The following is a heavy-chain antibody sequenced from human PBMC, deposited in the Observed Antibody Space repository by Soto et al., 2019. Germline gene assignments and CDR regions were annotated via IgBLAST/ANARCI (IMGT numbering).Heavy chain of an antibody. CDR1: GGTFSSYT. J-gene: IGHJ4*02. V-gene: IGHV1-69*02. Sequence: QVQLVQSGAEVKKPGSSVKVSCKASGGTFSSYTISWVRQAPGQGLEWMGRIIPILGIANYAQKFQGRVTITADKSTSPAYMELSSLRSEDTAVYYCARGWAVSSSCPFDYWGQGTLVTVSS. CDR2: IIPILGIA. CDR3: ARGWAVSSSCPFDY. D-gene: IGHD6-13*01.